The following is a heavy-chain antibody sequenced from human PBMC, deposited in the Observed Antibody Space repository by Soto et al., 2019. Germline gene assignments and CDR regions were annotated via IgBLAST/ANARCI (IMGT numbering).Heavy chain of an antibody. Sequence: ASVKVSCKASGYTFKNYGVSWVRQAPGQGLEWMGWISAYNGNTNRAQKFQGRVTITSDTSTSTAYMELRSLRSDDTAVYYCARIIGYCSGGSCSFDSWGQGTLVTVSS. J-gene: IGHJ4*02. CDR2: ISAYNGNT. CDR3: ARIIGYCSGGSCSFDS. V-gene: IGHV1-18*04. D-gene: IGHD2-15*01. CDR1: GYTFKNYG.